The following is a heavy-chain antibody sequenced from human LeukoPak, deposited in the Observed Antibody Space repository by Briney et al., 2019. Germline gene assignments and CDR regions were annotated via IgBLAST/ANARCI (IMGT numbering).Heavy chain of an antibody. CDR2: ISGSGGST. D-gene: IGHD5-12*01. CDR3: AKLGVYRRGGGYDFIDY. CDR1: GFTFSSYA. J-gene: IGHJ4*02. V-gene: IGHV3-23*01. Sequence: PGGSLRLSCAASGFTFSSYAMSWVRQAPGKGLEWVSAISGSGGSTYYADSVKGRFTISRDNSKNTLYLQMNSLRAEDTAVYYCAKLGVYRRGGGYDFIDYWGQGTLVTVSS.